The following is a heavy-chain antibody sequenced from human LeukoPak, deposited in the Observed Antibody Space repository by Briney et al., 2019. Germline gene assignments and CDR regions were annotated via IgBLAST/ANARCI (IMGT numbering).Heavy chain of an antibody. CDR1: GFTFSSYG. CDR2: IRYDGSNK. D-gene: IGHD2-2*01. V-gene: IGHV3-30*02. CDR3: ANMNIVVVPAATPNY. J-gene: IGHJ4*02. Sequence: PGGSLRLSCAASGFTFSSYGMHWVRQPPGKGLEWVAFIRYDGSNKYYADSVKGRFTIYRDNSKNTLYLQMNSLRAEDTAVYYCANMNIVVVPAATPNYWGQGTLVTVSS.